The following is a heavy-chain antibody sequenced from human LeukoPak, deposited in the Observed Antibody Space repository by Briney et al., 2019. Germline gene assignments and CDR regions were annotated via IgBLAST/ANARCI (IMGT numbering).Heavy chain of an antibody. CDR3: ARDDIAVARFDH. V-gene: IGHV3-53*01. CDR2: IYSGGGT. Sequence: GGSLRLSCAASGFTVSSNYMSWVRQAPGKGLEWVSVIYSGGGTYYADSVKGRFTISRDNSKNTLYLQMNSLRAEDTAVYYCARDDIAVARFDHWGQGNLVTVSS. J-gene: IGHJ4*02. CDR1: GFTVSSNY. D-gene: IGHD6-19*01.